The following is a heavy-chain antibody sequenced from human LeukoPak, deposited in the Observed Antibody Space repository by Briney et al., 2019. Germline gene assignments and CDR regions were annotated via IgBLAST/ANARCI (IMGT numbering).Heavy chain of an antibody. CDR2: VNHSGST. V-gene: IGHV4-34*01. D-gene: IGHD6-19*01. CDR3: ARRRIAVALYYFDY. CDR1: GGSFSGYY. J-gene: IGHJ4*02. Sequence: PSETLSLTCAVYGGSFSGYYWSWIRQPPGKGLEWIGEVNHSGSTNHNPSLKSRVTISVDTSKNQFSLKLSSVTAADTAVYYCARRRIAVALYYFDYWGQGTLVTVSS.